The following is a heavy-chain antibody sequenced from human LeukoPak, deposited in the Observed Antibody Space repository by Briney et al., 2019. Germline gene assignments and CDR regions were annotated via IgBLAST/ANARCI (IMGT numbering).Heavy chain of an antibody. CDR2: ISAYNGNT. D-gene: IGHD5-24*01. CDR3: ARDHLPPRDDAFDI. Sequence: ASVKVSCKASGYTFTSYGISWVRQAPGQGPEWMGWISAYNGNTNYAQKLQGRVTMTTDTSTSTAYMELRSLRSDDTAVYYCARDHLPPRDDAFDIWGQGTMVTVSS. CDR1: GYTFTSYG. J-gene: IGHJ3*02. V-gene: IGHV1-18*01.